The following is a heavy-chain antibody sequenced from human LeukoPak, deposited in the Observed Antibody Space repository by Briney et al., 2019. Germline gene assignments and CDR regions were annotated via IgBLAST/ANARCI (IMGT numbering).Heavy chain of an antibody. CDR1: GFTFSLYW. V-gene: IGHV3-21*01. CDR3: ARGRAADY. J-gene: IGHJ4*02. Sequence: GGSLRLSCTASGFTFSLYWMTWVRQAPGKGLEWVSSISSSSSYIYYADSVKGRFTISRDNAKNSLYLQMNSLRAEDTAVYYCARGRAADYWGQGTLVTVSS. CDR2: ISSSSSYI.